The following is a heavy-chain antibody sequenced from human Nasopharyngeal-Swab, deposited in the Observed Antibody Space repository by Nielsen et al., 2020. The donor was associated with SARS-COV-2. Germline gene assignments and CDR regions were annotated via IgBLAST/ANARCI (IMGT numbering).Heavy chain of an antibody. J-gene: IGHJ4*02. V-gene: IGHV3-74*01. CDR2: TDENARTT. CDR1: GFTFSRYW. CDR3: ATNNDYRFEN. D-gene: IGHD4-11*01. Sequence: GESLKISCAASGFTFSRYWMHWVRQAPGKGLVWVSRTDENARTTNYADSVKGRFTISRDNAKNTLYLQMNSLRAEDTAVYYCATNNDYRFENWGQGTLVSVSS.